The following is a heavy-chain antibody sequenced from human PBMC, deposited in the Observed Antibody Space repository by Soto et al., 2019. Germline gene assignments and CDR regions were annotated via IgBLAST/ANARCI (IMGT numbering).Heavy chain of an antibody. J-gene: IGHJ5*02. V-gene: IGHV3-23*01. D-gene: IGHD3-10*01. Sequence: GALRLSCAASGFTFSSYAMSWVRQAPGKGLEWVSAISGSGGSTYYADSVKGRFTISRENSKNTLYLQMNSLRAEDTAVYYCALRENTMVRGVPRGWFDPWGQGTLVTVSS. CDR2: ISGSGGST. CDR3: ALRENTMVRGVPRGWFDP. CDR1: GFTFSSYA.